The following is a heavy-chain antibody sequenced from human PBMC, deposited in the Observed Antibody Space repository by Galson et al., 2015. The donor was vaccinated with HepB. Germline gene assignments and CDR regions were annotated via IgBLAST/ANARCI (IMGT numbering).Heavy chain of an antibody. J-gene: IGHJ6*02. D-gene: IGHD1-7*01. V-gene: IGHV3-66*01. CDR2: IYSGGST. CDR3: ARDQSVSPAGTAYYGMDV. CDR1: GFNVGINY. Sequence: SLRLSCAASGFNVGINYMSWVRQAPGKGLEWVSVIYSGGSTFYADSVKGRLTISRDNSKNTLYLQMNSLRAEDTAVYYCARDQSVSPAGTAYYGMDVWGQGTTVIVSS.